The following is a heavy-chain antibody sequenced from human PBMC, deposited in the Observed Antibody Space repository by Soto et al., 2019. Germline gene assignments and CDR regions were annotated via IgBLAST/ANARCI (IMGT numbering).Heavy chain of an antibody. CDR3: ASDTFGGVIDPHAFDM. Sequence: GESLKISCKGSGYSFTSYWIGWVRQMPGKGLEWMGIIYPGDSDTRYSPSFQGQVTISADKSISTAYLQWSSLKASDTAMYYCASDTFGGVIDPHAFDMWGQGTMVTVSS. D-gene: IGHD3-16*02. CDR1: GYSFTSYW. V-gene: IGHV5-51*01. J-gene: IGHJ3*02. CDR2: IYPGDSDT.